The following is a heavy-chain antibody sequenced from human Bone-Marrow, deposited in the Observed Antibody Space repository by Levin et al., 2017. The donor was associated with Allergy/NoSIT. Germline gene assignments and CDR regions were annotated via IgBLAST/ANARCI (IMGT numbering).Heavy chain of an antibody. J-gene: IGHJ4*02. CDR3: ARGIAVAGTGGVY. D-gene: IGHD6-19*01. CDR2: IKQDGSEK. Sequence: GGSLRLSCAASGFTFSSYYMSWVRQAPGKGLEWVANIKQDGSEKYYVDSVKGRFTISRDNAKNSLYLQMNSLRAEDTAVYYCARGIAVAGTGGVYWGQGTLVTVSS. V-gene: IGHV3-7*01. CDR1: GFTFSSYY.